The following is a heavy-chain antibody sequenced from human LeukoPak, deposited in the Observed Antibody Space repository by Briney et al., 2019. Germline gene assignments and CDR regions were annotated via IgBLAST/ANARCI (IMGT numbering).Heavy chain of an antibody. CDR3: AHRGGSSWSQALYYFVY. CDR2: IYWDDDK. CDR1: GFSLSTSGVG. D-gene: IGHD6-13*01. Sequence: SGPTLVKPTQTLTLTCTFSGFSLSTSGVGVGWIRQPPGKALEWLALIYWDDDKRYSPSLKSRLTITKETSKNQVVLTMTNMDPVDTATYYCAHRGGSSWSQALYYFVYWGQGTLVTVSS. J-gene: IGHJ4*02. V-gene: IGHV2-5*02.